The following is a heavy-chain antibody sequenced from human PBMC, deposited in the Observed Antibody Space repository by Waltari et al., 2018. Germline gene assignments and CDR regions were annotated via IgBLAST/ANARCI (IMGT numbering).Heavy chain of an antibody. CDR2: IIPFFNTT. D-gene: IGHD3-10*01. CDR1: GGAFTNSA. CDR3: ARDHYYGSGSYYDY. J-gene: IGHJ4*02. Sequence: QVQLVQSGAEVKKPGSSVKVSCETSGGAFTNSAITWVRQAPGQGLEWMGGIIPFFNTTNSAPKFQDRLTITADASTNTAYMELSSLRSDDTAVYYCARDHYYGSGSYYDYWGQGTLVTVSS. V-gene: IGHV1-69*12.